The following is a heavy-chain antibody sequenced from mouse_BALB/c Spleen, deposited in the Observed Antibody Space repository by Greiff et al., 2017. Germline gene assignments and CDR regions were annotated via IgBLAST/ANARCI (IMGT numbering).Heavy chain of an antibody. J-gene: IGHJ4*01. CDR2: ISDGGSYT. CDR3: ARGEYGNSGYAMDY. D-gene: IGHD2-10*02. V-gene: IGHV5-4*02. CDR1: GFTFSDYY. Sequence: EVQGVESGGGLVKPGGSLKLSCAASGFTFSDYYMYWVRQTPEKRLEWVATISDGGSYTYYPDSVKGRFTISRDNAKNNLYLQMSSLKSEDTAMYYCARGEYGNSGYAMDYWGQGTSVTVSS.